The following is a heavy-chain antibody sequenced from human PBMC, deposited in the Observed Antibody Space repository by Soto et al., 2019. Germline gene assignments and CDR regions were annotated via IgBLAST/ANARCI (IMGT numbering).Heavy chain of an antibody. CDR2: ISWNSGSI. D-gene: IGHD3-10*01. V-gene: IGHV3-9*01. CDR3: ARDPIYYGSGTDGMNV. CDR1: GFTFDDYA. J-gene: IGHJ6*02. Sequence: GGSLRLSCAASGFTFDDYAMHWVRQAPGKGLEWVSGISWNSGSIGYADSVKGRFTISRDNAKNSLYLQMNSLRDEDTAVYYCARDPIYYGSGTDGMNVWGQGTTVTVSS.